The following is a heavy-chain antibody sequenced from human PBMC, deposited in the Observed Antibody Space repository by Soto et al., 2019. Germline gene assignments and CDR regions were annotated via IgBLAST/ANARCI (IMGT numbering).Heavy chain of an antibody. Sequence: GASVKVSCKASGYTFTSYYMHWVRQAPGQGLEWMGIINPSGGSTSYAQKFQGRVTMTRDTSTSTVYMELSSLRSEDTAVYYCARSLTTIAVAGGGVDYWGQGTLVTSP. CDR1: GYTFTSYY. CDR2: INPSGGST. J-gene: IGHJ4*02. CDR3: ARSLTTIAVAGGGVDY. D-gene: IGHD6-19*01. V-gene: IGHV1-46*01.